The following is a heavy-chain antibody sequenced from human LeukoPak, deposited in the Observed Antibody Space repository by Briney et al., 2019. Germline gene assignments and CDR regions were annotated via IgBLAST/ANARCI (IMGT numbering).Heavy chain of an antibody. CDR1: GFTFSSYP. J-gene: IGHJ4*02. V-gene: IGHV3-23*01. Sequence: GGSLRLSCAASGFTFSSYPMNWVHQAPGKGLAWVSVISGSGGATFYGDSVQGRFTISRDNSRDTLYLQMSSLRAEDTAVYYCGKYLQTTVGANDYWGRGTLVTVSS. CDR2: ISGSGGAT. D-gene: IGHD1-26*01. CDR3: GKYLQTTVGANDY.